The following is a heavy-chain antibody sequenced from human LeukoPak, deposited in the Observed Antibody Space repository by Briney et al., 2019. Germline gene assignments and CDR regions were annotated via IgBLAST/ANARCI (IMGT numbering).Heavy chain of an antibody. CDR2: TGSTGVST. D-gene: IGHD2-2*01. J-gene: IGHJ4*02. Sequence: PGGSLRLSCAASGFTFSSYAMNWVRQAPGKGLEWVPGTGSTGVSTFYADSVKGRFTVSRDNSKNTLSLQMNSLRAEDTAVYYCAKDPGVVPAHYFDYWGQGTLVTASS. CDR3: AKDPGVVPAHYFDY. V-gene: IGHV3-23*01. CDR1: GFTFSSYA.